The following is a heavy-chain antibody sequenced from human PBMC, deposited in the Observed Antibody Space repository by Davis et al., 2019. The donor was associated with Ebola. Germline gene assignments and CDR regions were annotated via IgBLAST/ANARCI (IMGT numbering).Heavy chain of an antibody. CDR3: TTLGGSYNY. CDR2: IKSKTDGGTT. Sequence: GESLKISCAASGFTFSSYAMSWVRQAPGKGLEWVGRIKSKTDGGTTDYAAPVKGRFTISRDDSKNTLYLQMNSLKTEDTAVYYCTTLGGSYNYWGQGTLVTVSS. CDR1: GFTFSSYA. D-gene: IGHD1-26*01. V-gene: IGHV3-15*01. J-gene: IGHJ4*02.